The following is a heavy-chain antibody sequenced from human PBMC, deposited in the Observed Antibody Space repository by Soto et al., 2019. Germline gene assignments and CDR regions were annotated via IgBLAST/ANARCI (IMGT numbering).Heavy chain of an antibody. Sequence: GGSLRLSCSASGFTFSSYAMHWVRQAPGKGLEYVSAISSNGGSTYYADSVKGRFTISRDNSKNTLYLQMSSLRAEDTAVYYCVKDGSSGYYYGYYYYYGMDVWGQGTTVTVSS. CDR1: GFTFSSYA. J-gene: IGHJ6*02. CDR3: VKDGSSGYYYGYYYYYGMDV. V-gene: IGHV3-64D*06. CDR2: ISSNGGST. D-gene: IGHD3-22*01.